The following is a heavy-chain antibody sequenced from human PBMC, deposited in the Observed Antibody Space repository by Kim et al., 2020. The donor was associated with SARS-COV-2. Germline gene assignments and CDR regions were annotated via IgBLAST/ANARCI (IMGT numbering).Heavy chain of an antibody. CDR3: ARDRNNYGSGSDSHAFD. CDR1: GGSISRNY. V-gene: IGHV4-59*01. CDR2: IYYSGST. Sequence: SETLSLTCTVSGGSISRNYWNWIRQPPGKGLEWIGYIYYSGSTNYNPSLESRVTFSVDTSQNKFSLKLISVTAADTAVFYCARDRNNYGSGSDSHAFD. J-gene: IGHJ3*02. D-gene: IGHD3-10*01.